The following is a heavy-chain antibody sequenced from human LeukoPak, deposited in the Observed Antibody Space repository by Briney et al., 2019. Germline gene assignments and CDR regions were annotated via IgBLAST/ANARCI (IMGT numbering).Heavy chain of an antibody. CDR3: ARSSRELGGYAPWELMPPFDY. D-gene: IGHD1-7*01. CDR1: GFTFSTYW. V-gene: IGHV3-74*03. Sequence: GGSPRLSCAGSGFTFSTYWMHWVRHAPGKGLVWVSRIDRDGSVTLYADSVKGRFTISRDNAKNSLYLQMNSLRAEDTAVYYCARSSRELGGYAPWELMPPFDYWGQGTLVTVSS. J-gene: IGHJ4*02. CDR2: IDRDGSVT.